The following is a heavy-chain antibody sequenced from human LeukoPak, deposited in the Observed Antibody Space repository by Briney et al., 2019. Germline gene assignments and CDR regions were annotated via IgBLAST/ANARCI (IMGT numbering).Heavy chain of an antibody. CDR2: INPNSGGT. Sequence: GASVKVSCKASGYTFTGYYMHWVRQAPGQGLEWMGWINPNSGGTNYAQKFQGRVTLTSDTSISTAYMELGRLSPDDTAMYFCARDLRGNSMFYDYWGQGTLVTVSS. V-gene: IGHV1-2*02. J-gene: IGHJ4*02. D-gene: IGHD4-23*01. CDR3: ARDLRGNSMFYDY. CDR1: GYTFTGYY.